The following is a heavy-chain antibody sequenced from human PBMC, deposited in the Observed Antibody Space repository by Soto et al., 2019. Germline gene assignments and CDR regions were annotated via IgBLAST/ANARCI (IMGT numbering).Heavy chain of an antibody. CDR2: ISGSGGST. CDR1: GFTFSSYA. Sequence: EVQLLESGGGLVQPGGSLRLSCAASGFTFSSYAMSWVRQAPGKGLEWVSAISGSGGSTYYADSVKGRFTISRDNSKNRLYLQMNSLRAEDTAVYYCAKVSLLGLHYFDYWGQGTLVTVSS. CDR3: AKVSLLGLHYFDY. V-gene: IGHV3-23*01. D-gene: IGHD2-21*02. J-gene: IGHJ4*02.